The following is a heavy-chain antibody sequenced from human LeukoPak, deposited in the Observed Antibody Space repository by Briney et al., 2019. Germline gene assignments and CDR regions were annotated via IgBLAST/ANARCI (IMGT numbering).Heavy chain of an antibody. Sequence: PSETLSLTCTVSGGSISRSSYYWGWIRQPPGKGLEWIGSIYYSGSTYYNPSLKSRVTISVDTSKNQFSLKLSSVTAADTAVYYCAGDSSGYYTFDYWGQGILVTVSS. CDR3: AGDSSGYYTFDY. CDR2: IYYSGST. J-gene: IGHJ4*02. CDR1: GGSISRSSYY. V-gene: IGHV4-39*01. D-gene: IGHD3-22*01.